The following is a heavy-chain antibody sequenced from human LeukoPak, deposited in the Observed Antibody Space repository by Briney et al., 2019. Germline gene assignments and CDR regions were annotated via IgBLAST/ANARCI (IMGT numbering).Heavy chain of an antibody. CDR3: ARDEDYKVDC. D-gene: IGHD4-11*01. Sequence: ASVKVSCKASGYTFTTSGFSWVRQAPGQGLEWMGWISAYNGNTVYAQKLQDRVTMTTDTSTSTAYMELRSLRSDDTAMYYCARDEDYKVDCWGQGTLVTVSS. CDR2: ISAYNGNT. V-gene: IGHV1-18*01. CDR1: GYTFTTSG. J-gene: IGHJ4*02.